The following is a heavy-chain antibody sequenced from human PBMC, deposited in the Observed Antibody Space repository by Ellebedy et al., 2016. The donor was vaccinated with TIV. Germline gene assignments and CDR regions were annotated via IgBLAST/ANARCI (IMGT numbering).Heavy chain of an antibody. CDR1: GFTFSSYG. D-gene: IGHD3-10*01. Sequence: GESLKISCAASGFTFSSYGMHWVRQAPGKGLEWVAVISYDGSNKYYADSVKGRFTISRDNSKNTLYLQMNSLRAEDTAVYYCARDRPAGGYYYGSVYPFDYWGQGTLVTVSS. V-gene: IGHV3-30*03. J-gene: IGHJ4*02. CDR2: ISYDGSNK. CDR3: ARDRPAGGYYYGSVYPFDY.